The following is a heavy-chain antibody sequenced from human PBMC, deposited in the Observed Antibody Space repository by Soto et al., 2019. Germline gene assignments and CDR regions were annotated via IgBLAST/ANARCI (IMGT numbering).Heavy chain of an antibody. Sequence: EVHLVESGGRLVQPGGSLRLSCAASGFTFSDYSMNWVRQAPGRGLEWVSYISSSSFTIHYADSVEGRFAISRDNDKNSLYLEMNSLRAEYTAVYYCGRESNVFWSGHFDYWGQGALVTVSS. CDR2: ISSSSFTI. J-gene: IGHJ4*02. D-gene: IGHD3-3*01. CDR1: GFTFSDYS. V-gene: IGHV3-48*01. CDR3: GRESNVFWSGHFDY.